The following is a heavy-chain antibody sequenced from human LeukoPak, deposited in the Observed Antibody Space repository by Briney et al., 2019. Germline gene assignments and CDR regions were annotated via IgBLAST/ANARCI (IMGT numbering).Heavy chain of an antibody. V-gene: IGHV4-59*01. CDR2: IYYSGST. Sequence: SETLSLTCTVSGGSISSYYWSWIRQPPGKGLEWIGYIYYSGSTNYNPSLKSRVTISVDTSKNQFSLKLSSVTAADTAVYYCARGVSRITIFGVVIGPWFDPWGQGTLVTVSS. CDR3: ARGVSRITIFGVVIGPWFDP. D-gene: IGHD3-3*01. J-gene: IGHJ5*02. CDR1: GGSISSYY.